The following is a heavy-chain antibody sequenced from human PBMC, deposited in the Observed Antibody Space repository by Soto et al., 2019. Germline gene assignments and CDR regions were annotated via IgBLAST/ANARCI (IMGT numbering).Heavy chain of an antibody. J-gene: IGHJ4*02. V-gene: IGHV1-69*08. D-gene: IGHD6-19*01. CDR2: IIPNNGKA. Sequence: PVKVSCKASGGTFSSYTISWVRQAPGQGLEWMGRIIPNNGKANYAQKLQGRVTMTTDKSTSTAYMELRSLRSDDTAVYYCARALADSSGWSPYFDYWGQGTLVTVSS. CDR3: ARALADSSGWSPYFDY. CDR1: GGTFSSYT.